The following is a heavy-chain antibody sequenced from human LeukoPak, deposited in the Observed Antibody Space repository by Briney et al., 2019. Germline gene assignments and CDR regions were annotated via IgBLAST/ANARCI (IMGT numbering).Heavy chain of an antibody. D-gene: IGHD5-12*01. Sequence: GGSLRLSCAASGFTFSSYAISGVRPAPGKGREWVSAISGSGGSTYYADSVKGRFTISRDNSKNTRYLQMNSLRAEDTAVYYCAKERGYSGYDGGFDYWGQGTLVTVSS. J-gene: IGHJ4*02. V-gene: IGHV3-23*01. CDR1: GFTFSSYA. CDR3: AKERGYSGYDGGFDY. CDR2: ISGSGGST.